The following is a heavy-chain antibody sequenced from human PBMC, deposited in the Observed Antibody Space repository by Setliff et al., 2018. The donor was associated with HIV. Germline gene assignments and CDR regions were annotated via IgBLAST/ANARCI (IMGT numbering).Heavy chain of an antibody. CDR1: GASISNSNSY. CDR2: VYQSGST. V-gene: IGHV4-39*01. Sequence: SETLSLTCTVYGASISNSNSYWCWIRQPPGKRLGWLGSVYQSGSTAYNPSLSSRLTISVDTSKNQVSLRLSSVTAADTGVYYCARHRDPPGTSWILYYYYLDLWGEGTAVTVSS. D-gene: IGHD5-18*01. CDR3: ARHRDPPGTSWILYYYYLDL. J-gene: IGHJ6*03.